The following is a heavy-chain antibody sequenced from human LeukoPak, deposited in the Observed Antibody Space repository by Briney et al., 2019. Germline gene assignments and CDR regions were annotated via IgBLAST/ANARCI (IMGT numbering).Heavy chain of an antibody. V-gene: IGHV3-23*01. CDR3: AKNRYSSSWDLDAFNI. CDR1: GFTFSDYA. D-gene: IGHD6-13*01. Sequence: GGSLRLPCAASGFTFSDYAMSWVRQAPGKGLEWVSAIRGSDGTTYYADSVKGRFTISRDNSKHTLYLQMNTLRAEDTAVYYCAKNRYSSSWDLDAFNIWGQGTMVTVSS. CDR2: IRGSDGTT. J-gene: IGHJ3*02.